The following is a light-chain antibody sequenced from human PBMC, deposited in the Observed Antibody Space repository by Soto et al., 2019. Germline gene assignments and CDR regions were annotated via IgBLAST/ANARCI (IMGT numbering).Light chain of an antibody. J-gene: IGKJ4*01. CDR3: QQYHNWPPA. CDR2: DAS. Sequence: EILMTQSPASLSVSPGERATLPCRASHSVRSNLAWYQQKPGQAPRLLIYDASTRATGIPARFSGSGSGTEVSPTISSLQSEDFAIYVCQQYHNWPPAFGGGTKVEIK. V-gene: IGKV3-15*01. CDR1: HSVRSN.